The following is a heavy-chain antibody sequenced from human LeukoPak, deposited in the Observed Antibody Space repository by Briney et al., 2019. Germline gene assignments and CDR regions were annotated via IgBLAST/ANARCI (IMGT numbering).Heavy chain of an antibody. D-gene: IGHD3-16*01. V-gene: IGHV4-4*07. J-gene: IGHJ6*02. CDR1: GXSITSYY. CDR3: ARGGAKAAYYYYGMDV. CDR2: IYTSGST. Sequence: PSETLSLTCTVSGXSITSYYWSWIRQPAGKGLEWIGRIYTSGSTNYNPSLKSRVTMSVDTSKNQFSLKMSSVTAADTAVYYCARGGAKAAYYYYGMDVWGQGTTVTVSS.